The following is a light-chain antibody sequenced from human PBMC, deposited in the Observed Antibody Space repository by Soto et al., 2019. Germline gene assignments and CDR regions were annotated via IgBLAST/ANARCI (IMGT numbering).Light chain of an antibody. CDR2: GAS. Sequence: EIVMTQSPGTLSVSTEEGATLSCRASQSVYRNLAWYQQKPGQAPRLLIYGASTRPTGIPDRFSGSGSGTEFSLTISSLQSEDFAVYYCQQYDSWPLTFGGGTKVEIK. J-gene: IGKJ4*01. CDR1: QSVYRN. V-gene: IGKV3D-15*01. CDR3: QQYDSWPLT.